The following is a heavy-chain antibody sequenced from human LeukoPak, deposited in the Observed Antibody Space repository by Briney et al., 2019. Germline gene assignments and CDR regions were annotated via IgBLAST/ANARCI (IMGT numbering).Heavy chain of an antibody. V-gene: IGHV4-34*01. CDR2: INHSGST. D-gene: IGHD2-15*01. Sequence: SETLSLTCVVYGGSFSGYYWSWIRQPPGKGLEWIGEINHSGSTNYNPSLKSRVTISVDTSKNQFSLKLSSVTAADTAVYYCARGGDDVVVVVAAMGSLGWFDPWGQGTLVTVSS. J-gene: IGHJ5*02. CDR1: GGSFSGYY. CDR3: ARGGDDVVVVVAAMGSLGWFDP.